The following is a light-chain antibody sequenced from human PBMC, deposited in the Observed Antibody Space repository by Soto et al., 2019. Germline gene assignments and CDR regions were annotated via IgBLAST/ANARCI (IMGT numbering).Light chain of an antibody. J-gene: IGLJ2*01. V-gene: IGLV2-8*01. CDR1: SSDIGSYVY. Sequence: QSALTQPPSASGSPGQSVAISCTGTSSDIGSYVYVSWYQQHPGKAPKLLIYGVTQRPSGVPDRFSGSKSGNTASLTVSGLQVEDEADYYCSIFAGGNSVIFGGGPKVTVL. CDR3: SIFAGGNSVI. CDR2: GVT.